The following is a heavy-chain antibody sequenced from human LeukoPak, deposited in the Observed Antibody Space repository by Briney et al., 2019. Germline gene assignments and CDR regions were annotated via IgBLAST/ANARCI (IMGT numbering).Heavy chain of an antibody. CDR1: GYTFTSYD. J-gene: IGHJ4*02. Sequence: GASVKVSCKASGYTFTSYDINWVRQAPGQGLEWMGIINPSGGSTSYAQKFQGRVTMTRDTSTSTVYMELSSLRSEDTAVYYCARDWGSVRARVTAIDYWGQGTLVTVSS. CDR3: ARDWGSVRARVTAIDY. D-gene: IGHD2-21*02. CDR2: INPSGGST. V-gene: IGHV1-46*01.